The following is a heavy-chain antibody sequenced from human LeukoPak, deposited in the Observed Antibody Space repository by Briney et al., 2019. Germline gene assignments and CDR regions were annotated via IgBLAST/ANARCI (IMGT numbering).Heavy chain of an antibody. V-gene: IGHV3-23*01. CDR2: ISGGGGSA. Sequence: PGGSLRLSCAASGFTFSTYAMSRVRQAPGKGLEWVSTISGGGGSAYFADSVMGRFIISRDNSKDTLYLQMNSLRAEDTAVYFCASHMTAMTAGFDFWGLGTLVTVSS. D-gene: IGHD4-17*01. CDR3: ASHMTAMTAGFDF. J-gene: IGHJ4*02. CDR1: GFTFSTYA.